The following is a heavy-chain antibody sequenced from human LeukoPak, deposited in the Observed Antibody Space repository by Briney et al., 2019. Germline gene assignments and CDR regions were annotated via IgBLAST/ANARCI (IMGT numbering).Heavy chain of an antibody. V-gene: IGHV3-66*02. CDR2: IYSGGST. D-gene: IGHD4-17*01. Sequence: QSGGPLRLSCAASGFTVSSNYMSWVRQAPGKGLEWVSVIYSGGSTYYADSVKGRFTISRDNSKNTLYLQMNSLRAEDTAGYYCARNANGDYGSYYYYYMDVWGKGTTVTVSS. CDR3: ARNANGDYGSYYYYYMDV. CDR1: GFTVSSNY. J-gene: IGHJ6*03.